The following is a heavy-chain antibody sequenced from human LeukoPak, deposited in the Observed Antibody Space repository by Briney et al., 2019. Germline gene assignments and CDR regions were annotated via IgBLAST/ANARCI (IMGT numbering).Heavy chain of an antibody. V-gene: IGHV3-7*01. Sequence: PGGSLRLSCVASGFTFSTYWMNWVRQAPGKGLEWVANVKQDGSEKYYVDSVKGRFTISRDNAKNSLYLQVNSLRAEDTAVYYCARGGAQWLPHYGSSGYTGGGMDVWGQGTAATVSS. CDR1: GFTFSTYW. J-gene: IGHJ6*02. CDR3: ARGGAQWLPHYGSSGYTGGGMDV. D-gene: IGHD3-22*01. CDR2: VKQDGSEK.